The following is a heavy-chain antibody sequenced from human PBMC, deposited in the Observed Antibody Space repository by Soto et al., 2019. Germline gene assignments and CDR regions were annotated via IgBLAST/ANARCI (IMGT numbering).Heavy chain of an antibody. CDR2: IDPSDSYT. CDR1: GYSFTSYW. D-gene: IGHD6-19*01. V-gene: IGHV5-10-1*01. CDR3: ARGKGVAVAGTDYGMDV. Sequence: PGESLKISCKGSGYSFTSYWISWVRQMPGKGLEWMGRIDPSDSYTNYSPSFQGHVTISADKSISTAYLQWSSLKASDTAMYYCARGKGVAVAGTDYGMDVWGQGTTVTVSS. J-gene: IGHJ6*02.